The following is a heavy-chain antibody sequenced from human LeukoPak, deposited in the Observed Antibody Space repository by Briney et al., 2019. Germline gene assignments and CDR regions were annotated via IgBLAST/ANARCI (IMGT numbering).Heavy chain of an antibody. CDR3: ARENSGYSGYDYLADYYYYYGMDV. J-gene: IGHJ6*04. CDR2: IYSGGST. Sequence: PGGSLRLSCAASGFTVSSNYMSWVRQALGKGLEWVSVIYSGGSTYYADSVKGRFTISRDNSKNTLYLQMNSLRAEDTAVYYCARENSGYSGYDYLADYYYYYGMDVWGKGTTVTVSS. V-gene: IGHV3-53*01. D-gene: IGHD5-12*01. CDR1: GFTVSSNY.